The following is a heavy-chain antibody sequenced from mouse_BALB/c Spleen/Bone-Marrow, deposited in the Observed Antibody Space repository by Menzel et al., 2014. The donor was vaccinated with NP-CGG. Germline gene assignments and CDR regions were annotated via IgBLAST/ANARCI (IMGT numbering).Heavy chain of an antibody. Sequence: QVQLQQSGAELARPVASVKLSCKASGYTFTDYYINWVKQRTGQGLEWIGEIYPGSGNTYYNEKFKGKATLTADKSSSTAYMQLSSLTSEDSAVYFCARREYGNGGFAYWGQGTLVTVSA. V-gene: IGHV1-77*01. CDR1: GYTFTDYY. CDR3: ARREYGNGGFAY. CDR2: IYPGSGNT. J-gene: IGHJ3*01. D-gene: IGHD2-10*02.